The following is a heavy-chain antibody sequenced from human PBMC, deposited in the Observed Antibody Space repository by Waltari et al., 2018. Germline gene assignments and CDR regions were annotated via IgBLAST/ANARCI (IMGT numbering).Heavy chain of an antibody. D-gene: IGHD3-10*01. J-gene: IGHJ4*02. V-gene: IGHV1-3*01. CDR3: ARYYYGSGSYGY. CDR1: GYTFNSYA. CDR2: INAGNGNT. Sequence: QVQLVQSGAEVKKPGASVKVSCKASGYTFNSYAMHWVRRAPGQRLEWMGWINAGNGNTKYSQKFQGRDTITRDTSASTAYMELSSLRSEDTAVYYCARYYYGSGSYGYWGQGTLVTVSS.